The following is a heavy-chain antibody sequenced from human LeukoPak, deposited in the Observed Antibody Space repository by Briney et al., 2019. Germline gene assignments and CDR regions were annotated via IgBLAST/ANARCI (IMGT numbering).Heavy chain of an antibody. D-gene: IGHD6-13*01. J-gene: IGHJ6*04. CDR3: AGPRTGGIAAAGDPGEV. CDR2: IYHSGST. CDR1: GGSISSGGYY. Sequence: SETLSLTCTVSGGSISSGGYYWSWIRQPPGKGLEWIGYIYHSGSTYYNPSLKSRVTISIDRSKNQFSLKLSSVTAADTAVYYCAGPRTGGIAAAGDPGEVWGKGTTVTVSS. V-gene: IGHV4-30-2*01.